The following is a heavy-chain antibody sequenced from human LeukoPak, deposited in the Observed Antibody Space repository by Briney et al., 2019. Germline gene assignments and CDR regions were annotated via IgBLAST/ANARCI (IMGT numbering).Heavy chain of an antibody. Sequence: PGGSLRLSCSAWGFTFNRFYVHWVRQARGKGREFVSHISYNGATTYYADSVKGRFTISRDNSKNTLYLQMSSLRADDTAVYYCVKDRSIAAPNNDFFDSWGQGALVTVSS. V-gene: IGHV3-64D*06. J-gene: IGHJ4*02. CDR3: VKDRSIAAPNNDFFDS. CDR1: GFTFNRFY. D-gene: IGHD6-6*01. CDR2: ISYNGATT.